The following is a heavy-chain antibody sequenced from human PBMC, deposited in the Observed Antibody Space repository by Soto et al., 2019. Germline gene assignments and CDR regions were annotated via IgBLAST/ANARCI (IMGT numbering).Heavy chain of an antibody. Sequence: GGSLRLSCAASGFTFSSYGMHWVRQAPGKGLEWVAVIWYDGSNKYYADSVKGRFTISRDNSKNTLYLQMNSLRAEDTAVYYCAKDLLSPSGDPDYWGQGTLVTVSS. CDR1: GFTFSSYG. CDR2: IWYDGSNK. D-gene: IGHD4-17*01. V-gene: IGHV3-33*06. CDR3: AKDLLSPSGDPDY. J-gene: IGHJ4*02.